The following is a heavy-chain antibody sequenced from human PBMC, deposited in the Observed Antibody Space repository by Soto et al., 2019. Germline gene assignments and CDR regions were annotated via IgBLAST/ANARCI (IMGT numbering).Heavy chain of an antibody. CDR3: ARGGHVVVVTAALDY. J-gene: IGHJ4*02. CDR2: VNPSGGHT. D-gene: IGHD2-21*02. Sequence: QVQLVQSGAEVKKPGASVKVSCKASGDTFTDYYIHWVRQAPGQGLEWMGTVNPSGGHTTYAQHFLGRMTMTRDTSTGTLYMELNSLTSEDTAVYYCARGGHVVVVTAALDYWGQGTLVTVSS. V-gene: IGHV1-46*01. CDR1: GDTFTDYY.